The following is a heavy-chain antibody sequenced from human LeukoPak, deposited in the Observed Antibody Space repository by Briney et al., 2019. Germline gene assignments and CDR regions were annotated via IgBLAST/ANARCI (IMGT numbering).Heavy chain of an antibody. CDR1: GVSISSYY. D-gene: IGHD3-10*01. CDR2: IYYRGSH. Sequence: SETLSLTCTVSGVSISSYYWRWLRQPPGKGLEWVVYIYYRGSHIYDPSLDSRVPIPVHTSKTHFSLKLSSLTAAVPAVYYCARGPYGSGYLLDVWGQGTTVTVSS. J-gene: IGHJ6*02. V-gene: IGHV4-59*08. CDR3: ARGPYGSGYLLDV.